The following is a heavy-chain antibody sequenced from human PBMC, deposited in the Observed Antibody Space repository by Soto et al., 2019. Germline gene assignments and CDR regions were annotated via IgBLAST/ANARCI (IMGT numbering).Heavy chain of an antibody. CDR3: ARASGYYPPFYYYSGMDV. D-gene: IGHD3-22*01. CDR2: IYHSGST. CDR1: GGSISSGGYS. Sequence: SETLSLTCAVSGGSISSGGYSWSWVRQPPGKGLEWIGEIYHSGSTNYNPSLKSRVTISVDKSKNQFSLKLNSVTAADTAVYYCARASGYYPPFYYYSGMDVWGQGTTVTVSS. V-gene: IGHV4-4*02. J-gene: IGHJ6*02.